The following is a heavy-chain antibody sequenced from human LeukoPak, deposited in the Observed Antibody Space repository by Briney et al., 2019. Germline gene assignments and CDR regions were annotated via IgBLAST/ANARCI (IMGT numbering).Heavy chain of an antibody. J-gene: IGHJ3*02. CDR2: IYYSGST. CDR1: GGSISSYY. D-gene: IGHD5-24*01. V-gene: IGHV4-59*01. Sequence: SETLSLTCTVSGGSISSYYWSWIRQPPGKGLEWIGYIYYSGSTNYNPSLKSRVTISVDTSKNQFSLKLSSVTAADTAVYYCAREMATISDAFDIWGQGAMVTVSS. CDR3: AREMATISDAFDI.